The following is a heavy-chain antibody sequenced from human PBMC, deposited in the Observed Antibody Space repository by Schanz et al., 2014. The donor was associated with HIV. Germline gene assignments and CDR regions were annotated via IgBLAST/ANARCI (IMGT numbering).Heavy chain of an antibody. CDR3: ARDRGYNDHYHYFGMDV. J-gene: IGHJ6*02. D-gene: IGHD3-22*01. V-gene: IGHV3-48*02. CDR2: ISSSSSTI. Sequence: VQLVESGGGVVQPGRSLRLSCAASGFTFRSYGMHWVRQAPGKGLEWVSYISSSSSTIYYADSVKGRFTISRDNAKNSLFLQMNSLRDEDTAVYYCARDRGYNDHYHYFGMDVWGQGTTVTVSS. CDR1: GFTFRSYG.